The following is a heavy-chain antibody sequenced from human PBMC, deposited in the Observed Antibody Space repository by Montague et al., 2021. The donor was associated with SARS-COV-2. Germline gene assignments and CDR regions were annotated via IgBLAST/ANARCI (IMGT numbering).Heavy chain of an antibody. J-gene: IGHJ5*02. V-gene: IGHV4-4*02. Sequence: SETLSLTCEVSGASISSNNWWIWVRQSPGKGLEWIGETYHSGSTNYNTSLRGRVTISVDKSKNQFSLKVNSVSAADTAVYYCARLGVVPSPRTFDPWGQGTLVTVSS. CDR3: ARLGVVPSPRTFDP. CDR2: TYHSGST. D-gene: IGHD3-10*01. CDR1: GASISSNNW.